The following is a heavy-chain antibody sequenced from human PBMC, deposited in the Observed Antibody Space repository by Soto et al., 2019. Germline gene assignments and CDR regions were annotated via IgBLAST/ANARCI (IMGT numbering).Heavy chain of an antibody. Sequence: EVQLLESGGGLVQPGGSLRLSCAASGFTFSTYTMNWVRQAPGKGLEWVSYISSSSSTIYYADSVKGRFTISRDNAKNSLYLQMNSLRDEDTAVYYCARGDDSSGWYSYFDYWGQGTLVTVSS. CDR2: ISSSSSTI. J-gene: IGHJ4*02. CDR3: ARGDDSSGWYSYFDY. CDR1: GFTFSTYT. D-gene: IGHD6-19*01. V-gene: IGHV3-48*02.